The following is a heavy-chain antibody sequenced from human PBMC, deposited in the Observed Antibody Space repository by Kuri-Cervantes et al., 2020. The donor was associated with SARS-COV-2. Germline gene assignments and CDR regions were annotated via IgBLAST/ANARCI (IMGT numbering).Heavy chain of an antibody. CDR3: AKDVSSTSWQKGAFDI. CDR1: GFTFSSYA. V-gene: IGHV3-23*01. CDR2: ISGSGGST. J-gene: IGHJ3*02. D-gene: IGHD2-2*01. Sequence: GESLKISCAASGFTFSSYAMSWVRQAPGKGLEWVSAISGSGGSTYYADSVKGRFTISRDNSKNTLYLQMNSLRAEDTAVYYCAKDVSSTSWQKGAFDIWGQETMVTVSS.